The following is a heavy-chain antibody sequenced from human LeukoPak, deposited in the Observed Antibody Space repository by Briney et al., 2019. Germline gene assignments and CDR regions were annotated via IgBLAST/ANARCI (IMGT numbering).Heavy chain of an antibody. V-gene: IGHV1-18*01. J-gene: IGHJ4*02. CDR1: GYTFTSYG. CDR3: AREGQSGATKN. D-gene: IGHD4/OR15-4a*01. Sequence: ASVKVSCKASGYTFTSYGSSWVGQAPGKGLEWMGWIIAYIGNTNYAQKLQGRVTMTTDTSTSTAYMELSSLRSDDTAVYYCAREGQSGATKNWGQGTLVTVSS. CDR2: IIAYIGNT.